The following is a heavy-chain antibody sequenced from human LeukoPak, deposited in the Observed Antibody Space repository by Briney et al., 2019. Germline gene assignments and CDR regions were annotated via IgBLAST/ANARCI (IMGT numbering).Heavy chain of an antibody. J-gene: IGHJ4*02. Sequence: GVSLRLSCAASGFTFSSYERIWVRQAPGNGLEWGSYISSSGSTIDYADSVKGRVTIARDNDNNSLYLQMNSLRAEDTAVYYCARGLQLGQAYWAQRPLVPVSS. V-gene: IGHV3-48*03. CDR3: ARGLQLGQAY. CDR1: GFTFSSYE. D-gene: IGHD5-18*01. CDR2: ISSSGSTI.